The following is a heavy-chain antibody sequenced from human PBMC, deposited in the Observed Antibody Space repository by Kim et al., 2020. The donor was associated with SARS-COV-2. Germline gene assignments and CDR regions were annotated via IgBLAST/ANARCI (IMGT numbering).Heavy chain of an antibody. CDR2: IYTSGNT. CDR1: GGSISSGSYY. Sequence: SETLSLTCTVSGGSISSGSYYWSWIRQPAGKGLEWIGRIYTSGNTNYNPSLKSRVTISVDTSKNQFSLKLSSVTAADTAVYYCARGPFFKRGAVAGTTMEWFHPWGEGTVVTVSS. V-gene: IGHV4-61*02. J-gene: IGHJ5*02. D-gene: IGHD6-19*01. CDR3: ARGPFFKRGAVAGTTMEWFHP.